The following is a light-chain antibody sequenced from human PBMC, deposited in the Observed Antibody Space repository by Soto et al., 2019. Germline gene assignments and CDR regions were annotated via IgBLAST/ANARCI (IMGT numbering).Light chain of an antibody. J-gene: IGLJ2*01. CDR1: SSNIGAGYD. V-gene: IGLV1-40*01. CDR3: QSYDSSLSGL. Sequence: SVVRQPRSVSGAPGPTDTISCTGSSSNIGAGYDVHWYQQLPGTAPKLLIYGNSNRPSGVPDRFSGSKSGTSASLAITGLQAEDEADYYCQSYDSSLSGLFGGGTKVTVL. CDR2: GNS.